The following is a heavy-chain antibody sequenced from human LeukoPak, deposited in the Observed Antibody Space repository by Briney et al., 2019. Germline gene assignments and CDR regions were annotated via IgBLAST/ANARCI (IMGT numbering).Heavy chain of an antibody. CDR2: IGPSGDTL. J-gene: IGHJ4*02. Sequence: GGSLRLSCAASGFTFGDYSMSWIRQAPGKGLEWVSHIGPSGDTLYYADSVKGRFTISRDNAKSSLYLQMNSLRAEDTAVYYCARALYLYGSGSYYFGWGQGTLVTVSS. D-gene: IGHD3-10*01. CDR3: ARALYLYGSGSYYFG. V-gene: IGHV3-11*04. CDR1: GFTFGDYS.